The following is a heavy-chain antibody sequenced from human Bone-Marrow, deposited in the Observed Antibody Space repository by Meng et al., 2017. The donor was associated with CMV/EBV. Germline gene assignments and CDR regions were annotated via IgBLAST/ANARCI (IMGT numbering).Heavy chain of an antibody. J-gene: IGHJ4*02. D-gene: IGHD6-6*01. Sequence: GGSLRLSCAASGFTFSSYAMSWVRQAPGKGLEWVSYISSGGSTKYYADSVKGRFTISRDNAENSLYLQMNSLRAEDTAVYYCARDRDRSSSQRFDYWGQGTLVTVSS. CDR2: ISSGGSTK. CDR3: ARDRDRSSSQRFDY. CDR1: GFTFSSYA. V-gene: IGHV3-48*03.